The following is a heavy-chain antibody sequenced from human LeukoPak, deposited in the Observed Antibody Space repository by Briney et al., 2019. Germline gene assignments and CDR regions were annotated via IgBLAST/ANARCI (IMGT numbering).Heavy chain of an antibody. CDR3: ARGKISRRVVRVIAETPARGFDP. CDR2: INHSVST. D-gene: IGHD2/OR15-2a*01. CDR1: GGSFCGYY. J-gene: IGHJ5*02. Sequence: PSETPSLTRAVYGGSFCGYYWSWIRPPPRKGLERSGEINHSVSTKYNPPLKSRATISVDTSKNQFSLKLSSVTAADTAVYYCARGKISRRVVRVIAETPARGFDPWGQGTLVTVSS. V-gene: IGHV4-34*01.